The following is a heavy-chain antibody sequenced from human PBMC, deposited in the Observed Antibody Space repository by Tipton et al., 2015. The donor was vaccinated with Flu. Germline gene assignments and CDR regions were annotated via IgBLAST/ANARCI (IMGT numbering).Heavy chain of an antibody. V-gene: IGHV4-59*01. J-gene: IGHJ4*02. CDR1: GGSFGLFW. D-gene: IGHD3-10*01. CDR3: ARELVVRGVTLTSYFDY. Sequence: TLSLTCTVSGGSFGLFWWSWIRQSPGKGLQWIGHVYSNGSTKYDLSLKSRITISLEKSKKQFSLSLSSVTAADTAVYYCARELVVRGVTLTSYFDYWGQGALVTVSS. CDR2: VYSNGST.